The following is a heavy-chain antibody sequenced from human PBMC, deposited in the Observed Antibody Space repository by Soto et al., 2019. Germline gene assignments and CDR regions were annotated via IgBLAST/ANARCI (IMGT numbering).Heavy chain of an antibody. J-gene: IGHJ4*02. CDR2: IYYSGST. V-gene: IGHV4-31*03. CDR3: ARGGSSPYYFDY. D-gene: IGHD5-18*01. Sequence: SETLCLTCTVSGGSISSGGYYWSWIRQHPGKGLEWIGYIYYSGSTYYNPSLKSRVTISVDTSKNQFSLKLSSVTAADTAVYYCARGGSSPYYFDYWGQGTLVTVSS. CDR1: GGSISSGGYY.